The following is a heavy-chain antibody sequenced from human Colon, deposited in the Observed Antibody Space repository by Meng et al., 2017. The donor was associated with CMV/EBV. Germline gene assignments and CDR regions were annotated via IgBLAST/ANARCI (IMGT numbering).Heavy chain of an antibody. CDR3: AREGVGQYYFDY. D-gene: IGHD3-9*01. J-gene: IGHJ4*02. Sequence: SGFTFSDHYMGWVRQAQGKGLEWVGRISNKPDSYTTEYAASVKGRFTISRDSSKNSLYLQLNSLKTEDTAVYYCAREGVGQYYFDYWGQGTLVTVSS. CDR2: ISNKPDSYTT. CDR1: GFTFSDHY. V-gene: IGHV3-72*01.